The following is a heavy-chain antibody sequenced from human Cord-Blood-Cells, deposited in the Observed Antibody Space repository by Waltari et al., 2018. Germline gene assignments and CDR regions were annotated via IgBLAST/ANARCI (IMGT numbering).Heavy chain of an antibody. CDR1: GGTFSSYA. D-gene: IGHD2-2*01. Sequence: QVQLVQSGAEVKKPGSSVKVSCKASGGTFSSYAISWVRQAPGQGLEWMEGSIPIFGTANYAQKFQGRVTITADESTSTAYMELSSLRSEDTAVYYCARGSGGCSSTSCYYNAFDIWGQGTMVTVSS. V-gene: IGHV1-69*01. J-gene: IGHJ3*02. CDR3: ARGSGGCSSTSCYYNAFDI. CDR2: SIPIFGTA.